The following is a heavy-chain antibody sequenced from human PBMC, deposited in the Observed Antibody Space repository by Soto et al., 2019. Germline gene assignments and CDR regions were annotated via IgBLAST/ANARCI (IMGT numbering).Heavy chain of an antibody. CDR2: ISYDGSNK. CDR1: AFTFSSYA. CDR3: ARDPVAYCGGDCRTFDY. J-gene: IGHJ4*02. V-gene: IGHV3-30-3*01. Sequence: QVQLVESGGGVVQPGRSLRLSCAASAFTFSSYAMHWVRQAPGKGLEWVAVISYDGSNKYYADSVKGRFTISRDNSKNTLYLQMNSLRAEDTAVYYCARDPVAYCGGDCRTFDYWGQGTLVTVSS. D-gene: IGHD2-21*02.